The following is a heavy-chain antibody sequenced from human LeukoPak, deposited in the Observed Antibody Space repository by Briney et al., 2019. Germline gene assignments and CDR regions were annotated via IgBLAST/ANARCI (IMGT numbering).Heavy chain of an antibody. J-gene: IGHJ4*02. Sequence: VGSLRLSCAASGFTFSTYWMSWVRQAPGKGLEWVAHIKQDGSEKYYVDSVKGRFTISRDNAKNSLYLQMNSLRAEDTAMYYCARDSAGNDYWGQGTLVTVSS. CDR2: IKQDGSEK. CDR1: GFTFSTYW. V-gene: IGHV3-7*01. D-gene: IGHD6-13*01. CDR3: ARDSAGNDY.